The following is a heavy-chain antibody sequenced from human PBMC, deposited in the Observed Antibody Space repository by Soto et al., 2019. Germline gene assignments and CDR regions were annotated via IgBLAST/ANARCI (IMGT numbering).Heavy chain of an antibody. Sequence: DVQLVASGGGLIQPGESLRLSCAAFGFTVSGKKYMAWVRQPPGKGLEWVSALYDVDGTYYADSVKGRFTTSSDSSRTIVYLQIHSLRPDDTAVYFCASWHLPEHAYDIWGQGTTVTVSS. D-gene: IGHD1-1*01. CDR1: GFTVSGKKY. CDR2: LYDVDGT. J-gene: IGHJ3*02. V-gene: IGHV3-53*01. CDR3: ASWHLPEHAYDI.